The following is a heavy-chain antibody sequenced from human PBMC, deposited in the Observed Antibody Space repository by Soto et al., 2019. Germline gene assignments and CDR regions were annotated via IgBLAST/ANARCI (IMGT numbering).Heavy chain of an antibody. CDR2: FDPEDGET. D-gene: IGHD4-4*01. V-gene: IGHV1-24*01. J-gene: IGHJ6*02. CDR3: ATLVGSNSHLRHYYGMDV. Sequence: GASVKVXXXVSGYTLTELSMHWVRQAPGKGLEWMGGFDPEDGETIYAQKFQGRVTMTEDTSTDTAYMELSSLRSEDTAVYYCATLVGSNSHLRHYYGMDVWGQGTTVTVSS. CDR1: GYTLTELS.